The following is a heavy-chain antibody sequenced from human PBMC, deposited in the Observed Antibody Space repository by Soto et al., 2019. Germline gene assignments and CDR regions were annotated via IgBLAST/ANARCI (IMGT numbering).Heavy chain of an antibody. CDR2: IKQDGSET. CDR3: ARSDNKYCFAGRCYPYYFDY. Sequence: GCPSLSGAASGFMFRSVWMSWVRQAPGKGLEWVANIKQDGSETSYLDSVKGRFTIARDNAEDSLYLQMNSLRADDTAIHYCARSDNKYCFAGRCYPYYFDYWGQGVLVTASS. V-gene: IGHV3-7*03. CDR1: GFMFRSVW. J-gene: IGHJ4*02. D-gene: IGHD2-15*01.